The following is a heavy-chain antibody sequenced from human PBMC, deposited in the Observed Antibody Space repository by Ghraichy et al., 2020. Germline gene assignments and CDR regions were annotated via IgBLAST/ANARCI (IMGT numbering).Heavy chain of an antibody. V-gene: IGHV3-48*01. CDR1: GFTFSSYS. CDR3: ARLRGYSYGYADY. Sequence: GGSLRLSCAASGFTFSSYSMNWVRQAPGKGLEWVSYISNSGSTIDYADSVKGRFTIARDNAKNSLYLQMNSLRAEDTAVYYCARLRGYSYGYADYWGQGTLVTVSS. J-gene: IGHJ4*02. D-gene: IGHD5-18*01. CDR2: ISNSGSTI.